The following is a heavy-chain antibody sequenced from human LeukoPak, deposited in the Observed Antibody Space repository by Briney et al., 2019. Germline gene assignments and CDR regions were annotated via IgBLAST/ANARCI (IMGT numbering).Heavy chain of an antibody. CDR1: GFTFGDYA. Sequence: PGRSLRLSCTASGFTFGDYAMSWVRQAPGKGLGWVGFIRSKAYGGTTEYAASVKGRFTISRDDSKSIAYLQMNSLKTEDTAVYYCTRDRGVYYDFWSGYPLYDYWGQGTLVTVSS. CDR2: IRSKAYGGTT. D-gene: IGHD3-3*01. J-gene: IGHJ4*02. CDR3: TRDRGVYYDFWSGYPLYDY. V-gene: IGHV3-49*04.